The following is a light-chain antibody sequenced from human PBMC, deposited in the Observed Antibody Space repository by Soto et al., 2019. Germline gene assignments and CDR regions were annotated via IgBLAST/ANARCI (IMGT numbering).Light chain of an antibody. Sequence: DIQLTQFPSTLSASVGARLKITRRASQSIDRWLAWYQQKPGKAPKLLIYRASGLESGVPSRFSGSGSGTDFTLTISSLQPDDFATYYCQQYESYSPLTFGGGTKVDIK. J-gene: IGKJ4*01. CDR2: RAS. CDR1: QSIDRW. CDR3: QQYESYSPLT. V-gene: IGKV1-5*03.